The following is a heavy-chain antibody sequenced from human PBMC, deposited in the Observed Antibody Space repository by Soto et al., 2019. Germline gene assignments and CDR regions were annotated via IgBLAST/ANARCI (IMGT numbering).Heavy chain of an antibody. J-gene: IGHJ4*02. CDR1: GFTVSSNY. CDR3: ARANIAAAGRLDY. D-gene: IGHD6-13*01. CDR2: IYSGGST. V-gene: IGHV3-53*01. Sequence: GGSLRLSCAASGFTVSSNYMSWVRQAPGKGLEWVSVIYSGGSTYYADSVKGRFTISRDNSKNTLYLQMNSLRAEDTAVYYCARANIAAAGRLDYWGQGTLVTVSS.